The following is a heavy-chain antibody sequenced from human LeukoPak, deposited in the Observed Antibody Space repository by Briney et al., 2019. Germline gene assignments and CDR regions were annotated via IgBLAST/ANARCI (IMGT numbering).Heavy chain of an antibody. CDR1: GFTFSNYA. CDR3: AGGGFSGFDR. Sequence: PGGSLRLSCAASGFTFSNYAMSWVRQAPGKGLEWVSASSGSGGSTYYADSVKGRFTISRDNTKNTLYLQMDSLRVDDTAVYYCAGGGFSGFDRWGQGIVVTVSS. D-gene: IGHD4-23*01. J-gene: IGHJ4*02. V-gene: IGHV3-23*01. CDR2: SSGSGGST.